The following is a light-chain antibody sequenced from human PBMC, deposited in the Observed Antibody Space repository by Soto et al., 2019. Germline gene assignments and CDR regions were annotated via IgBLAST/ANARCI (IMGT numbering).Light chain of an antibody. J-gene: IGLJ3*02. CDR1: SSDVGGYNY. Sequence: QSVLTQPASVSGSPGQAITISCTGTSSDVGGYNYVSWYQQHPGKAPKLMIYEVSNRPSGVSNRFSGSKSGNTASLTISGLQAEGEADYYYSSYTSSSTWVFGGGTKL. CDR3: SSYTSSSTWV. V-gene: IGLV2-14*01. CDR2: EVS.